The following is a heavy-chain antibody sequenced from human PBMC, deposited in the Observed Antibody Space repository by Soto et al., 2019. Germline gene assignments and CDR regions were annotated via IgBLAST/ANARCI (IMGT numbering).Heavy chain of an antibody. CDR1: GYTFSNYY. D-gene: IGHD3-10*01. CDR3: ASAPRGGVIIVITWAQIDY. V-gene: IGHV1-46*01. CDR2: INPSGGGT. J-gene: IGHJ4*02. Sequence: QVHLVQSGAEVKRPGVSVKVSCKASGYTFSNYYMHWVRQVPGHGLEWMGIINPSGGGTTYAQRFRGRLTVTRDTSTSTVYMELSSLRSEDTAIYYCASAPRGGVIIVITWAQIDYWGQGTLVTVSS.